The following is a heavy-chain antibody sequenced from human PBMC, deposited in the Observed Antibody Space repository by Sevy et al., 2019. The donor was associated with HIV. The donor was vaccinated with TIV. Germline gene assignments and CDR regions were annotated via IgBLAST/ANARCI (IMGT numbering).Heavy chain of an antibody. Sequence: GGSLRLSCAASGFTFSSYGMHWVRQAPGKGLEWVAVIWYDGSNKYYADSVKGRFTISRDNSKNTLYLQMNSLRAEDTAVYYCAGARYDSSGSFDALDIWGQGTMVTVSS. D-gene: IGHD3-22*01. J-gene: IGHJ3*02. CDR1: GFTFSSYG. CDR3: AGARYDSSGSFDALDI. CDR2: IWYDGSNK. V-gene: IGHV3-33*01.